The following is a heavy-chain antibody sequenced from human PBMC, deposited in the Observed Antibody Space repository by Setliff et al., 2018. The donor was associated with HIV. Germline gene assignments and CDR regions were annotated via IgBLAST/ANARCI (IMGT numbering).Heavy chain of an antibody. J-gene: IGHJ4*02. V-gene: IGHV3-30*02. CDR2: IRYDGSNQ. CDR3: AKDRLLDGSSWYYLDY. D-gene: IGHD6-13*01. Sequence: GGSLRLSCAASGFTFSTYGMQWVRQATGKGLEWVAFIRYDGSNQYYADSVKGRFTISRDNSKNTLYLQMNSLRAEDTAVYHCAKDRLLDGSSWYYLDYWGQGTLVTVSS. CDR1: GFTFSTYG.